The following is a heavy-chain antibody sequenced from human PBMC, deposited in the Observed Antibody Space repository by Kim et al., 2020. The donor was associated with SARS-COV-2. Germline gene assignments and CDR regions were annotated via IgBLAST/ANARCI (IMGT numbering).Heavy chain of an antibody. CDR2: EK. V-gene: IGHV3-7*03. J-gene: IGHJ4*02. Sequence: EKYCVDSVKGRFTISRDNAKNSLYLQMNSLRAEDTAVYYCARGRITMIVVWGQGTLVTVSS. CDR3: ARGRITMIVV. D-gene: IGHD3-22*01.